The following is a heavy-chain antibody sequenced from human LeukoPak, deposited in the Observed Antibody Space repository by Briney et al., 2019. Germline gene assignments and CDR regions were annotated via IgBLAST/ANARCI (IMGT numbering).Heavy chain of an antibody. CDR3: ARIVPPPGLEWLWDY. V-gene: IGHV5-51*01. Sequence: GESLKISCKGSGCSFTSYWIGWVRQMPGKGLEWMGIIYPGDSDTRYTPPFQGHVTISADKSISTAYLQWSSLKASDTAMYYCARIVPPPGLEWLWDYWGQGTLVTVSS. CDR2: IYPGDSDT. J-gene: IGHJ4*02. CDR1: GCSFTSYW. D-gene: IGHD3-3*01.